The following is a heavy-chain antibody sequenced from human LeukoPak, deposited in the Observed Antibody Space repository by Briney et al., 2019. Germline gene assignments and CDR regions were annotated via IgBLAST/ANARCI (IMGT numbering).Heavy chain of an antibody. J-gene: IGHJ4*02. Sequence: GESLKISCKGSGYSFTSYWIGWVRQMPGKGLEWIGIIYAGDSDTRYSPSFQGQVTISADKSISTAYLQWSSLKASDTAMYYCARQRELSSLGYFDYWGQGTLVTVSS. V-gene: IGHV5-51*01. CDR1: GYSFTSYW. CDR2: IYAGDSDT. CDR3: ARQRELSSLGYFDY. D-gene: IGHD6-13*01.